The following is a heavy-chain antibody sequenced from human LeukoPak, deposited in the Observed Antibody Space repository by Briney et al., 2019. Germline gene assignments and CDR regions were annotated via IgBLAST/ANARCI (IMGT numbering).Heavy chain of an antibody. CDR2: ISYDGSNK. D-gene: IGHD3-9*01. CDR1: GFTFSSYG. V-gene: IGHV3-30*18. CDR3: AKEGILTGLLLEYFQH. J-gene: IGHJ1*01. Sequence: GGSLRLSCAASGFTFSSYGMHWVRQAPGKGLEWVAVISYDGSNKYYADSVKGRFTISRDNSKNTLYLQMNSLRAEDTAVYYCAKEGILTGLLLEYFQHWGQGTLVTVSS.